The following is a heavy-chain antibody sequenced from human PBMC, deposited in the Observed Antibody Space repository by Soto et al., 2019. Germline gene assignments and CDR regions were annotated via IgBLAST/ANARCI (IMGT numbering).Heavy chain of an antibody. Sequence: QVQLVESGGGLVKPGGSLRLSCAASGFTFSDYYMSWIRQAPGKGLEWVSYISRSSSSTTYADSVKGRFTISRDNAKKSLYLQMNSLRAEDTAVYYCARSREGVAGYDAFDIWGQGTMVTVSS. V-gene: IGHV3-11*05. D-gene: IGHD6-19*01. CDR1: GFTFSDYY. CDR2: ISRSSSST. CDR3: ARSREGVAGYDAFDI. J-gene: IGHJ3*02.